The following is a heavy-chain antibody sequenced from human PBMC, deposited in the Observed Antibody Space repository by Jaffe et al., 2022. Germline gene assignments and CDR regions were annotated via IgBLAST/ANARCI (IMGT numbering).Heavy chain of an antibody. V-gene: IGHV1-2*02. CDR3: ARLVKGGLYCRRTSCYPLRNYSFDY. Sequence: QVQLVQSGAEVKKPGATVKVSCKASGYTFTGYYMHWVRQAPGQGPEWMGWINPDSGGTNYAQKFQGRVTMTRDTSINTAYMELSRLRSDDMAVYYCARLVKGGLYCRRTSCYPLRNYSFDYWGQGTLVTVSS. CDR1: GYTFTGYY. J-gene: IGHJ4*02. D-gene: IGHD2-2*01. CDR2: INPDSGGT.